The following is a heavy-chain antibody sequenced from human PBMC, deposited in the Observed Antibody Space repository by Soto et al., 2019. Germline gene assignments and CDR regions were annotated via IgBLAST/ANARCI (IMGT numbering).Heavy chain of an antibody. CDR3: TTSALRDAQGLLWDYYYYYMDV. D-gene: IGHD6-25*01. J-gene: IGHJ6*03. V-gene: IGHV3-15*01. CDR2: IKSKTDGGTT. CDR1: GFTFSNAW. Sequence: GGSLRLSCAASGFTFSNAWMSWVRQAPGKGLEWVGRIKSKTDGGTTDYAAPVKGRFTISRDDSKNTLYLQMNSLKTEDTAVYYCTTSALRDAQGLLWDYYYYYMDVWGKGTTVTVSS.